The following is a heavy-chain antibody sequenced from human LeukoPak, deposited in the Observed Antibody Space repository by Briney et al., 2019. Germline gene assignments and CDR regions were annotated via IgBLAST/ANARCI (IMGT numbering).Heavy chain of an antibody. J-gene: IGHJ3*02. V-gene: IGHV4-34*01. CDR2: INHSGST. Sequence: PSETLSLTCAVYGGSFSGYYWSWIRQPPGKGLEWIGEINHSGSTNYNPSLKSRVTISVDKSKNQFSLKLSSVTAADTAVYYCAREKDYGDYRCAFDIWGQGTMVTVSS. CDR3: AREKDYGDYRCAFDI. CDR1: GGSFSGYY. D-gene: IGHD4-17*01.